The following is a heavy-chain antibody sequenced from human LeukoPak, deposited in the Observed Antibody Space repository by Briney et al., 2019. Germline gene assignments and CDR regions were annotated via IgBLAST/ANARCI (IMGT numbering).Heavy chain of an antibody. Sequence: SEILSLTCTVSGVSISSSSYYWGWIRQPPGKGLEWIGSIYYSGSTYYNPSLKSRVTISVDTSKNQFSLKLSSVTAADTAVYYCARHGSAGGGSHLAGYWGQGTLVTVSS. D-gene: IGHD1-26*01. CDR1: GVSISSSSYY. V-gene: IGHV4-39*01. CDR3: ARHGSAGGGSHLAGY. J-gene: IGHJ4*02. CDR2: IYYSGST.